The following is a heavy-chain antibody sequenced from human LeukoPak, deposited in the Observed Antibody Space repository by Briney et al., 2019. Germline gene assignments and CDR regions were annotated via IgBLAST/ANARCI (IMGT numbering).Heavy chain of an antibody. CDR2: IDTSGST. J-gene: IGHJ6*03. V-gene: IGHV4-4*07. Sequence: PSETLSLTCTVSGGSISSYYWSWIRQPAGKGLEWIGRIDTSGSTNYNPSLKSRVTMSVDTSKNQFSLKLSSVTAADTAVYYCARDPPRVGGYYYYYMDVWGKGTTVTVSS. D-gene: IGHD1-26*01. CDR1: GGSISSYY. CDR3: ARDPPRVGGYYYYYMDV.